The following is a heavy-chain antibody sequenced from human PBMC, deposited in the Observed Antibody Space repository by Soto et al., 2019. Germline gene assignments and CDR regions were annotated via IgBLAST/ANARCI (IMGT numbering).Heavy chain of an antibody. CDR1: GFTFSSYA. D-gene: IGHD2-15*01. J-gene: IGHJ6*02. Sequence: PGGSLRLSCAASGFTFSSYAMSWVRQAPGKGLEWVSAISGSGGSTYYADSVKGRFTISRDNSKNTLYLQMNSLRAEDTAVYYCARCFLYYYYGMDVWGQGTTVTVSS. CDR2: ISGSGGST. CDR3: ARCFLYYYYGMDV. V-gene: IGHV3-23*01.